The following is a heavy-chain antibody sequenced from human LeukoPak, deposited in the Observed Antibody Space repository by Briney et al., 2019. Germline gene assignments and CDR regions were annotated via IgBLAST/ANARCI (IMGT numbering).Heavy chain of an antibody. CDR1: GGSISSSSYY. V-gene: IGHV4-39*07. Sequence: ETLSLTCTVSGGSISSSSYYWGWIRQPPGKGLEWIGSIYYSGSTYYNPSLKSRVTISVDTSKNQFSLKLSSVTAADTAVYYCARARSGWYGEYFQHWGQGTLVTVSS. CDR2: IYYSGST. CDR3: ARARSGWYGEYFQH. J-gene: IGHJ1*01. D-gene: IGHD6-19*01.